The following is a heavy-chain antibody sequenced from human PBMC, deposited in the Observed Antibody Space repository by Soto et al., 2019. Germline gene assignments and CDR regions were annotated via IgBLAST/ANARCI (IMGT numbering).Heavy chain of an antibody. CDR3: ARPEAARTGGPFN. J-gene: IGHJ4*02. Sequence: ASVKVSCKASGGTFSSYAISWVRQAPGQGLEWMGIINPSGGSTSYAQKFQGRVTMTRDTSTSTVYMELSSLRSEDTAVYYCARPEAARTGGPFNWGQGTLVTVS. D-gene: IGHD6-6*01. CDR2: INPSGGST. CDR1: GGTFSSYA. V-gene: IGHV1-46*01.